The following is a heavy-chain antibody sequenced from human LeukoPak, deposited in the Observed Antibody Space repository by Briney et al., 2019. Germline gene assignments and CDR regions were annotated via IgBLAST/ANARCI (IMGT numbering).Heavy chain of an antibody. CDR2: MWSEDNSQ. CDR3: ASPRPTYYYDSSGYFW. Sequence: GGSLRLSCAASGFAFNNYGMHWVRQAPGKGLEWVGVMWSEDNSQHYADSVKGRFTISRDNSKNTLYLQMNSLRAEDTAVYYCASPRPTYYYDSSGYFWWGQGTLVTVSS. CDR1: GFAFNNYG. D-gene: IGHD3-22*01. J-gene: IGHJ4*02. V-gene: IGHV3-30*19.